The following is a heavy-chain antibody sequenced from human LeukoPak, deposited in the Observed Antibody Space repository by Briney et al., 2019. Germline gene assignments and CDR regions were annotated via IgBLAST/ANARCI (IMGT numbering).Heavy chain of an antibody. CDR3: AREGLGTPFDY. CDR1: DGSLSSYY. CDR2: IYTSGST. Sequence: SETLSLTCTVSDGSLSSYYWSWIRQPAGKGLEWIGRIYTSGSTSYSPSLKSRVTISLDTSKNQFSLKLSSVTAADTAVYYCAREGLGTPFDYWGQGTLVTVSS. J-gene: IGHJ4*02. D-gene: IGHD1-14*01. V-gene: IGHV4-4*07.